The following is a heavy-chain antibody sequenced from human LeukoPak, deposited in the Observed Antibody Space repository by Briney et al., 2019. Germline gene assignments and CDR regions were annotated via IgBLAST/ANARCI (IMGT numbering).Heavy chain of an antibody. CDR1: GDSVSTNNAA. CDR3: ARDPGAGDFDY. D-gene: IGHD6-19*01. J-gene: IGHJ4*02. CDR2: AYYRSKWYY. V-gene: IGHV6-1*01. Sequence: ASQTLSLTCAISGDSVSTNNAAWHWLRQSPSRGLEWLGRAYYRSKWYYDYAVSVKSRITINPDTSKNHFSLQLNSVTPEDTAVYYCARDPGAGDFDYWARGTLVTVSS.